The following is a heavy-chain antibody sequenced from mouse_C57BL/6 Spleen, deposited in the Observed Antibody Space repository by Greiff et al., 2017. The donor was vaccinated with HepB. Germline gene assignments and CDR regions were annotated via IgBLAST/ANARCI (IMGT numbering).Heavy chain of an antibody. CDR3: ARGEEEGIDY. CDR1: GYTFTSYW. V-gene: IGHV1-69*01. Sequence: VQLQQPGAELVMPGASVKLSCKASGYTFTSYWMHWVKQRPGQGLEWIGEIDPSDSYTNYNQKFKGKSTLTVDKSSSTAYMQLSSLTSEDSAVYYCARGEEEGIDYWGQGTTLTVSS. CDR2: IDPSDSYT. J-gene: IGHJ2*01.